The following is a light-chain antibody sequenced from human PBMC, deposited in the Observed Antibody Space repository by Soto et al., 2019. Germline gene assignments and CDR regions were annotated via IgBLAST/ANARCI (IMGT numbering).Light chain of an antibody. CDR1: QSISSW. CDR3: QQYNSYPWT. CDR2: KAS. Sequence: DIKMTQSPSTLSASVGDRVTITCRASQSISSWLAWYQQKPGKAPKLLIYKASSLESGDPSRFSGSGSGTEFTLTISSLQPDDLATYYCQQYNSYPWTFGQGTKVEIK. J-gene: IGKJ1*01. V-gene: IGKV1-5*03.